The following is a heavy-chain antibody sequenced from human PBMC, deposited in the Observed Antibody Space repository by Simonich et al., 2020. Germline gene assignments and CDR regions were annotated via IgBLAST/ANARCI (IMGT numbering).Heavy chain of an antibody. CDR1: GYTFTGYY. D-gene: IGHD2-21*01. CDR2: IQPNSGGT. Sequence: QVQLVQSGAEVKKPGASVKVSCKAYGYTFTGYYMHWRGQAPGQGLELRGWIQPNSGGTTHAQKFTGRVTMTRETSISTAYMELSRLRSDDTAVYYCARNGLVGILKAFDIWGQGTMVTVSS. V-gene: IGHV1-2*02. J-gene: IGHJ3*02. CDR3: ARNGLVGILKAFDI.